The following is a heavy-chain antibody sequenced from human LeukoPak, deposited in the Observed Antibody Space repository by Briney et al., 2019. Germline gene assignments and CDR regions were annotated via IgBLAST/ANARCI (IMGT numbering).Heavy chain of an antibody. CDR1: GGSISSYYW. V-gene: IGHV2-5*08. D-gene: IGHD6-19*01. CDR2: IYWDDDK. Sequence: TLSLTCTVSGGSISSYYWSWIRQPPGKALEWLALIYWDDDKRYSPSLKNRLTITKDTSRNQLVLTMTNMDPVDTGTYYCAHKGPVGSGSFDYWGQGTLVTVSS. CDR3: AHKGPVGSGSFDY. J-gene: IGHJ4*02.